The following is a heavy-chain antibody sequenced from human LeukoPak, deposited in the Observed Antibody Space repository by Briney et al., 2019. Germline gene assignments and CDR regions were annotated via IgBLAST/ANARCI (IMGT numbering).Heavy chain of an antibody. D-gene: IGHD1-26*01. CDR2: IYSDGTT. V-gene: IGHV3-53*01. J-gene: IGHJ3*02. Sequence: GGSLRLSCAASGFAVGTNYMTWVRQAPGKGLEWVSEIYSDGTTYYTASVKGRFSVSRDNSKNTVYLDMNTLRGDGTAMYYCTRDLREHGVFDIWGQGTMVTVAS. CDR3: TRDLREHGVFDI. CDR1: GFAVGTNY.